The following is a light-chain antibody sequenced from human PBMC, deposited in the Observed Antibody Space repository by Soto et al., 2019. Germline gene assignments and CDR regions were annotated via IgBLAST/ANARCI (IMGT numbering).Light chain of an antibody. Sequence: RASQDIGSSLACQQQQPDKAPKLLFYAASTLQSGVPSRFSGSGSGTDFTLTISSLQPEDFAIYYCQQANSFPLTFGGGTKVDIK. CDR1: QDIGSS. V-gene: IGKV1-12*01. CDR2: AAS. J-gene: IGKJ4*01. CDR3: QQANSFPLT.